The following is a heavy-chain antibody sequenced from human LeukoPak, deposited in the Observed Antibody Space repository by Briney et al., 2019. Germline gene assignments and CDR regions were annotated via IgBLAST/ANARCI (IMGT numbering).Heavy chain of an antibody. CDR3: ARGLEWLDY. CDR1: GFTFSNYW. V-gene: IGHV3-7*05. D-gene: IGHD3-3*01. Sequence: GGSLRLSCAASGFTFSNYWMTWVRQAPGKGLEWVANMNQDGSERYYVDSVKGRFTISRDNAKKSLYLQMNSLRAEDTALYYCARGLEWLDYLGQGTLVTVSS. J-gene: IGHJ4*02. CDR2: MNQDGSER.